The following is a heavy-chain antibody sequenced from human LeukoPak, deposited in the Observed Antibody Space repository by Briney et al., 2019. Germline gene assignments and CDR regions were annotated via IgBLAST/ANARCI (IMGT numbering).Heavy chain of an antibody. D-gene: IGHD3-3*01. J-gene: IGHJ4*02. Sequence: SGPTLVNPTQTLTLTCTFSGFSLSTSGVGVGWIRQPPGKALEWLALIYWDDDKRYSPSLKSRLTITKDTSKNQAVLTMTNMDPVDTATYYCAHSYYDFWSGYYYPFDYWGQGTLVTVSS. CDR2: IYWDDDK. CDR3: AHSYYDFWSGYYYPFDY. V-gene: IGHV2-5*02. CDR1: GFSLSTSGVG.